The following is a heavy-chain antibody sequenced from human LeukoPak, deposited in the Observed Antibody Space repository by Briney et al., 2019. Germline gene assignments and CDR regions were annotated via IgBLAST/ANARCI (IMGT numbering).Heavy chain of an antibody. V-gene: IGHV3-30*02. Sequence: GGSLRLSCAASGFTFSSYGMHWVRQAPGKGLEWVAFIRYDGSNKYYADSVKGRFTMSRDNAKNSLYLQMNSLRAEDTAVYYCARPVVAATTPDTFDIWGQGTMVTVSS. CDR2: IRYDGSNK. CDR1: GFTFSSYG. CDR3: ARPVVAATTPDTFDI. J-gene: IGHJ3*02. D-gene: IGHD2-15*01.